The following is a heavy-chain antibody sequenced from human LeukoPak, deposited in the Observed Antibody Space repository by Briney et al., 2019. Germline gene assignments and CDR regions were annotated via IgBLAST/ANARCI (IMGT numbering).Heavy chain of an antibody. CDR1: GLSFSGDW. D-gene: IGHD3-10*01. V-gene: IGHV3-15*01. J-gene: IGHJ4*02. CDR3: TTVTMFRDYDY. CDR2: IKHKRDGGTT. Sequence: GWPLRLSCAASGLSFSGDWMSWVRKAPGKGLEWVGRIKHKRDGGTTDYAAPVKRIFTISRDDSNIMLYLEINSLKIVDASVYYCTTVTMFRDYDYWGQGTLVTVSS.